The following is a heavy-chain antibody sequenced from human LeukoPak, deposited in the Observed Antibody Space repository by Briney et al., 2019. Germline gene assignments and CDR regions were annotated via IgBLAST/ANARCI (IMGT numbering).Heavy chain of an antibody. CDR1: GFTLNSYW. CDR3: ARNPVMRDYDDY. J-gene: IGHJ4*02. Sequence: QTGGSLRLSCAASGFTLNSYWMSWVRQAPGEGLEWVANIKQDGSEKYYVDSVKGRFTISRDNAKNSLYLQMSSLRAEDTAMYYCARNPVMRDYDDYWGQGTLVTVSS. D-gene: IGHD4-17*01. CDR2: IKQDGSEK. V-gene: IGHV3-7*01.